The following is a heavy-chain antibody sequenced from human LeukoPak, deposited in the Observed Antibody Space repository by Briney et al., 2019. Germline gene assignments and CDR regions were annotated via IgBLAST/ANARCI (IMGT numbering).Heavy chain of an antibody. J-gene: IGHJ5*02. CDR3: ARDFDWLSTSNWFDP. V-gene: IGHV1-2*02. D-gene: IGHD3-9*01. CDR1: GYTFTGYY. CDR2: INPNSGGT. Sequence: GASVKVSCKASGYTFTGYYMHWVRQAPGQGLEWMGWINPNSGGTNYAQKFQGRVTMTRDTSISTAYMELSRLRSDDTAVYYCARDFDWLSTSNWFDPWGQGTLVTVSS.